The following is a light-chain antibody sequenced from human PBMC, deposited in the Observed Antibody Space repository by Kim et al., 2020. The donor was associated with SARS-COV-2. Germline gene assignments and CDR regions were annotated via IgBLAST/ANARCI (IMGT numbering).Light chain of an antibody. CDR3: QQGSNWIT. Sequence: SVSPGERATHSCRASQSVRTYLAWYQQKPGQAPRLLIYDTSNRATGIPARFSGSGSGTDFTLTIASLEPEDFAVYYCQQGSNWITFGQGTRLEIK. J-gene: IGKJ5*01. V-gene: IGKV3-11*01. CDR1: QSVRTY. CDR2: DTS.